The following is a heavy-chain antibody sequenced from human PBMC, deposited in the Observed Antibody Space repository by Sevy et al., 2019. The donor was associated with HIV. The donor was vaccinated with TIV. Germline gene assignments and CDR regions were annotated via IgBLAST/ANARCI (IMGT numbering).Heavy chain of an antibody. CDR3: ATTKDYYDSSGYPFDY. CDR1: GYTFTGYH. V-gene: IGHV1-24*01. D-gene: IGHD3-22*01. J-gene: IGHJ4*02. CDR2: FDPEDGKT. Sequence: ASVKVSCKASGYTFTGYHLHWMRLAPGKGLEWMETFDPEDGKTLHAQKFQGRVTMTEDTSTDTAYMEVNNLRSEDTAVYYCATTKDYYDSSGYPFDYWGQGTLVTVSS.